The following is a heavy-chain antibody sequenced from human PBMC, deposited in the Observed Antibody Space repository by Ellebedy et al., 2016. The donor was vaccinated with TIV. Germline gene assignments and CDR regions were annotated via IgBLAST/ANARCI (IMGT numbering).Heavy chain of an antibody. J-gene: IGHJ6*02. CDR2: ISSTSSYI. Sequence: PGGSLRLSCAASGFTFSTYTVNWVRQAPGKGLEWVSSISSTSSYIYYADSVKGRFTISRDNTKNTLYLQMNSLRGEDTAVYYCARGRPHGMDVWGQGTTVTVSS. CDR1: GFTFSTYT. V-gene: IGHV3-21*01. CDR3: ARGRPHGMDV.